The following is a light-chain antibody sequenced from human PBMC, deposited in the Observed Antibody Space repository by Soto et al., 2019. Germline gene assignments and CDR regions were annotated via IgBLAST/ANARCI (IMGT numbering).Light chain of an antibody. J-gene: IGLJ1*01. CDR1: NIGSKS. CDR3: HLWDTSTEQV. CDR2: DDS. Sequence: SYELTQPPSVSVAPGQTGRITCGGNNIGSKSVHWYKQKPGQAPVLVVDDDSDRPSGIPERFSGSNSGNTATLTISRVEAGYEAHYFFHLWDTSTEQVFGTGTKATVL. V-gene: IGLV3-21*02.